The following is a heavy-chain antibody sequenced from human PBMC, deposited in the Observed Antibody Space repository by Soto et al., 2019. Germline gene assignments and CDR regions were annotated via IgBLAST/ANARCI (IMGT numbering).Heavy chain of an antibody. Sequence: GGSLRLSCAASGFTFSSYAMSWVRQAPGKGLEWVSAISGSGGSTYYADSVKGRFTISRDNSKNTLYLQMNSLRAEDTAVYYCAKDGRHWYYYDSSGFPPTDYWGQGTLVTVSS. V-gene: IGHV3-23*01. J-gene: IGHJ4*02. CDR2: ISGSGGST. D-gene: IGHD3-22*01. CDR3: AKDGRHWYYYDSSGFPPTDY. CDR1: GFTFSSYA.